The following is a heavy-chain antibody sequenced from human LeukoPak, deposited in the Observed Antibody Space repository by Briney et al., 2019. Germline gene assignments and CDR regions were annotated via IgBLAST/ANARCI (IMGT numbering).Heavy chain of an antibody. CDR1: GFTFSSYS. CDR2: ISSSSSYI. D-gene: IGHD5-12*01. V-gene: IGHV3-21*01. J-gene: IGHJ4*02. CDR3: AIDIVATILPFDY. Sequence: GGSLRLSCAASGFTFSSYSMNWVRQAPGKGLEWVSSISSSSSYIYYADSVKGRFTISRDNAKNSLYLQMNSLRAEDTAVYYCAIDIVATILPFDYWGQGTLVTVSS.